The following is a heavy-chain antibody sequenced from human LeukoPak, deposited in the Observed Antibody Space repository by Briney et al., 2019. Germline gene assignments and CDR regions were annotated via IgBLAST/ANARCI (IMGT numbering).Heavy chain of an antibody. CDR1: GGTFSSYA. CDR3: VRDRTKYCSSTSCPLDY. D-gene: IGHD2-2*01. Sequence: SVKVSCKASGGTFSSYAISWVRQAPGQGLEWMGEIIPIFGTANYAQKFQGRVTVTADKSTSTAYMELSRLRSDDTAVYYCVRDRTKYCSSTSCPLDYWGQGTLVTVSS. V-gene: IGHV1-69*06. CDR2: IIPIFGTA. J-gene: IGHJ4*02.